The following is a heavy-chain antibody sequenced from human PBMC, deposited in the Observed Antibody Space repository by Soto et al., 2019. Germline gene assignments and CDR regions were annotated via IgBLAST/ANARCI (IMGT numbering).Heavy chain of an antibody. J-gene: IGHJ6*02. V-gene: IGHV1-18*04. CDR1: GYTFISHG. Sequence: QVQLVQSGVEVKKPGASVKVSCKASGYTFISHGISWVRQAPGQGLEWMGWSSGKNGNTNYAQKLQGRVPLTTDTSTSTAYMELRSLRSDDTAVYYCARVSSSIVVVPDYGMDVWGQGTTVTVS. D-gene: IGHD2-15*01. CDR3: ARVSSSIVVVPDYGMDV. CDR2: SSGKNGNT.